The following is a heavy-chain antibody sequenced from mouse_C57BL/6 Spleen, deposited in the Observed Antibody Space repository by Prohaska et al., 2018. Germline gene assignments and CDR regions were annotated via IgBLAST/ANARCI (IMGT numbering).Heavy chain of an antibody. CDR2: IWSGGST. CDR3: ATYGSSLYYAMDY. V-gene: IGHV2-2*01. Sequence: QLQLKQSVPGLVQPSQSLSITCTFSGFSLTSYGVHLVRHSPVKGLEWLGVIWSGGSTDYKAAVISRLSISKDNSKSQVFFKMNRLQADDTAIYYCATYGSSLYYAMDYWGQGTSVTVSS. CDR1: GFSLTSYG. D-gene: IGHD1-1*01. J-gene: IGHJ4*01.